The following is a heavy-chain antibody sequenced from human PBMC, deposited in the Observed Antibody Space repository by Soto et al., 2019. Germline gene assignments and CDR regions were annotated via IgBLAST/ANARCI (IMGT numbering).Heavy chain of an antibody. V-gene: IGHV3-7*01. CDR3: ARVVAGGKAMDTRRMDV. CDR2: IKQDGSEK. Sequence: GGLSLSCAASGFTFSSYWLSWVRQAPGKGLEWVAKIKQDGSEKYYVDFVKGRFTISRDNAKKSLYLQMNSLRAEDTAVYYCARVVAGGKAMDTRRMDVWGQGTTVTVSS. D-gene: IGHD5-18*01. CDR1: GFTFSSYW. J-gene: IGHJ6*02.